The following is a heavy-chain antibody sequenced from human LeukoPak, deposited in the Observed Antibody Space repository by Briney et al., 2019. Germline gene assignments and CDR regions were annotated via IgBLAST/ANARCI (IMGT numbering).Heavy chain of an antibody. CDR1: GYTFTSYD. D-gene: IGHD3-10*01. Sequence: GASVKVSCKASGYTFTSYDINWVRQATGQGLEWMGWISPNSGNTGYAQKFQGGVTMTRNTSISTAYMELSSLRSEDTAVYYCARGTVGPLWFGGYWGQGTLVTVSS. CDR3: ARGTVGPLWFGGY. V-gene: IGHV1-8*01. J-gene: IGHJ4*02. CDR2: ISPNSGNT.